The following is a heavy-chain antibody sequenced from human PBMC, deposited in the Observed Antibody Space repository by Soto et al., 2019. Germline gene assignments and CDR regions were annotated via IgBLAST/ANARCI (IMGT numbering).Heavy chain of an antibody. CDR2: FYYIGST. V-gene: IGHV4-59*04. CDR3: ATPGGYDSSGYYYVD. Sequence: PSETLSLTCTVSGGSISSYYWSWIRQPPGKGLEWFGIFYYIGSTYYNPSLKSRVTISVDTSKNQFSLKLSSVTAAYTAVYYCATPGGYDSSGYYYVDWGQGTLVTVSS. CDR1: GGSISSYY. J-gene: IGHJ4*02. D-gene: IGHD3-22*01.